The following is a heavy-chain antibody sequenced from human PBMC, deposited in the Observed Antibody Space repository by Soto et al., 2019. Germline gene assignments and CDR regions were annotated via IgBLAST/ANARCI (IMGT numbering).Heavy chain of an antibody. V-gene: IGHV1-69*13. CDR1: GGTFSSYA. Sequence: SVKVSCKASGGTFSSYAISWVRQAPGQGLEWMGGIIPIFGTANYAQKFQGRVTITADESTSTAYMELSSLRSEDTAVYYCARSPYSGSYSYYFDYSGQGTLVTVSS. D-gene: IGHD1-26*01. CDR3: ARSPYSGSYSYYFDY. J-gene: IGHJ4*02. CDR2: IIPIFGTA.